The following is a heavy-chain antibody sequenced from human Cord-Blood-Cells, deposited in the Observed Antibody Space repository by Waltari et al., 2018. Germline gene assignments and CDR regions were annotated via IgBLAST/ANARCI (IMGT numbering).Heavy chain of an antibody. Sequence: EVQLFESGGGLVQPGGCLRDSCAASGVTFSSYARSWVTQAPGKGLEWVSAISVSGGSTYYADSVKGRFTISRDNSKNTLYLQMNSLRAEDTAVYYCAKDAQVGATYYFDYWGQGTLVTVSS. CDR3: AKDAQVGATYYFDY. CDR2: ISVSGGST. V-gene: IGHV3-23*01. J-gene: IGHJ4*02. D-gene: IGHD1-26*01. CDR1: GVTFSSYA.